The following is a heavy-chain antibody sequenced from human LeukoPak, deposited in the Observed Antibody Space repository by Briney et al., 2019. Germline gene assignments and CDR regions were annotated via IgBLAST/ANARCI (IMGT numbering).Heavy chain of an antibody. V-gene: IGHV1-69*13. CDR3: ARCGYYGSYYYMDV. J-gene: IGHJ6*03. CDR2: IIPIFGIA. CDR1: GGTFSSYA. Sequence: ASVKVSCKASGGTFSSYAISWVRQAPGQGLEWMGGIIPIFGIANYAQKFQGRVTITADESTSTAYMELSSLRSEDTAVYYCARCGYYGSYYYMDVWGKGTTVTISS. D-gene: IGHD3-10*01.